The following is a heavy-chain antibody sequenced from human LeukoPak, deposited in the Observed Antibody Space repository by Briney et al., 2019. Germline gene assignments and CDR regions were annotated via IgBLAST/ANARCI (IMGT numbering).Heavy chain of an antibody. CDR1: GFTFSSYA. CDR2: ISYDGSNK. CDR3: ARGFCSTTSCSGWAYYYGMDV. D-gene: IGHD2-2*01. J-gene: IGHJ6*04. Sequence: GRSLRLSCAVSGFTFSSYAMHWVRQAPGKGLEWVAVISYDGSNKYYADSVKGRFTISRDNSKNTLYLQMNSLGAEDTAVYYCARGFCSTTSCSGWAYYYGMDVWGKGTTVTVSS. V-gene: IGHV3-30*04.